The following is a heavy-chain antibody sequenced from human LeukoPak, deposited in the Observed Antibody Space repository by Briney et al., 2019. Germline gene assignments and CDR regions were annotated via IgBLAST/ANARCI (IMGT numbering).Heavy chain of an antibody. CDR2: INHSGST. Sequence: SETLSLTCAVYGGSFSGYYWSWIRQPPGKGLEWIGEINHSGSTNYNPSLKSRVTISVDTSKNQFSLKLSSVTAADTAVYYCASGGLVGASTWAFDIWGQGTVVTVSS. CDR3: ASGGLVGASTWAFDI. V-gene: IGHV4-34*01. J-gene: IGHJ3*02. CDR1: GGSFSGYY. D-gene: IGHD1-26*01.